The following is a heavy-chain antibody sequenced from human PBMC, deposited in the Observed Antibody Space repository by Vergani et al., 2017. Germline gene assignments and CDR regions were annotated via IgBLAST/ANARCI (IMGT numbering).Heavy chain of an antibody. CDR3: AKGYCSSTSCYNAFDI. J-gene: IGHJ3*02. CDR1: GFTFSSYA. CDR2: ISGSGGST. D-gene: IGHD2-2*02. Sequence: EVQLLESGGGLVQPGGSLRLSCAASGFTFSSYAMSWVRQAPGKGLEWVSAISGSGGSTYYADSVKGRFTISRDNSKNTLYLQMNSLRAEDTAVYYCAKGYCSSTSCYNAFDIWGQGTMVTVSS. V-gene: IGHV3-23*01.